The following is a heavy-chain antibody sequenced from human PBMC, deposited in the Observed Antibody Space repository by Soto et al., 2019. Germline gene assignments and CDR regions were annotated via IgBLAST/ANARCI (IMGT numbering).Heavy chain of an antibody. CDR2: IYYSGST. CDR1: GGSISSGGYY. CDR3: AREAAYSSSSNGMDV. V-gene: IGHV4-31*03. J-gene: IGHJ6*02. D-gene: IGHD6-6*01. Sequence: QVQLQESGPGLVKPSQTLSLTCTVSGGSISSGGYYWSWIRQHPGKGLEWIGYIYYSGSTYYHPSLKSRVTISVDTSKNQFSLKLSSVTAADTAVYYCAREAAYSSSSNGMDVWGQGTTVTVSS.